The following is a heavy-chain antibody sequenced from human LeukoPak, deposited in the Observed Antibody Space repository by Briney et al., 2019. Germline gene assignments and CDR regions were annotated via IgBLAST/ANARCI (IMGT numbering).Heavy chain of an antibody. CDR2: ISGSGGST. CDR1: GFTFSSYA. D-gene: IGHD6-13*01. Sequence: GGSLRLSCAASGFTFSSYAVSWVRQAPGKGLEWVSAISGSGGSTYYADSVKGRFTISRDNSKNTLYLQMNSLRAEDTAVYYCAKGRYSSSWYGYYFDYWGQGTLVTVSS. V-gene: IGHV3-23*01. J-gene: IGHJ4*02. CDR3: AKGRYSSSWYGYYFDY.